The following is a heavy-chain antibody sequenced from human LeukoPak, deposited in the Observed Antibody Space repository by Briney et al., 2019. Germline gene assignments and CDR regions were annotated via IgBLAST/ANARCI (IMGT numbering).Heavy chain of an antibody. CDR1: GGSFSGYY. Sequence: SETLSLTCAVYGGSFSGYYWSWIRQPPGKGLEWIGEINHSGSTNYNPSLKSRVTISVDTSKNQFSLKLSSVTAADTAVYYCARSLAVAGMGSAGSLDLDYWGQGTLVTVSS. CDR2: INHSGST. V-gene: IGHV4-34*01. D-gene: IGHD6-19*01. J-gene: IGHJ4*02. CDR3: ARSLAVAGMGSAGSLDLDY.